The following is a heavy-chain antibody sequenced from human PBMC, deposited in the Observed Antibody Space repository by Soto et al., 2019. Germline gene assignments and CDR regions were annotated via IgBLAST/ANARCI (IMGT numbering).Heavy chain of an antibody. CDR3: ARLDPYFDY. CDR1: GGSISSYY. J-gene: IGHJ4*02. CDR2: IYYSGST. Sequence: PSETLSLTCTVSGGSISSYYWSWIRQPPGKGLEWIGSIYYSGSTYYNPSLKSRVTISVDTSKNQFSLKLSSVTAADTAVYYCARLDPYFDYWGQATLVTVSS. D-gene: IGHD2-21*01. V-gene: IGHV4-59*05.